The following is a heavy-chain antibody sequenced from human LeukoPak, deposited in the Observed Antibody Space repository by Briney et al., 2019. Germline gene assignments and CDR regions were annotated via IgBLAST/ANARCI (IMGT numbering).Heavy chain of an antibody. D-gene: IGHD3-22*01. Sequence: PSETLSLTCTVSVDSISTYYWTWIRQPPGKGLEWVGYIFNSGSTNYNPSLKSRVTLSIDTSRKQLSLKLSSVTAADTAVYYCAREAPRYYYDSSGSYMDVWGQGTTVTVSS. V-gene: IGHV4-59*01. J-gene: IGHJ6*02. CDR2: IFNSGST. CDR1: VDSISTYY. CDR3: AREAPRYYYDSSGSYMDV.